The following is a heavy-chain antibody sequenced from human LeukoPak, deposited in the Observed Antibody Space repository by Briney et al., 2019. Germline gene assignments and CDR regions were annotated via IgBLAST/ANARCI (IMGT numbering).Heavy chain of an antibody. CDR3: ARDRGGTSFVDY. J-gene: IGHJ4*02. CDR1: GFSFSSYR. D-gene: IGHD1-1*01. CDR2: ISSTSTYI. Sequence: TGGSLRLSCAASGFSFSSYRMNWVRQAPAKGLQWVSSISSTSTYIYYADSLKGRFTISRDNAKNSLFLQMNDLGAEDTAVYYCARDRGGTSFVDYWGQGTLVTVSS. V-gene: IGHV3-21*01.